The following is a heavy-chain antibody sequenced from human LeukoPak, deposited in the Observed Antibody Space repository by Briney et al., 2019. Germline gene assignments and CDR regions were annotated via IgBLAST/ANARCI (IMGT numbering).Heavy chain of an antibody. CDR1: GGSFNAYY. V-gene: IGHV4-34*01. D-gene: IGHD6-19*01. CDR2: IHHSGST. J-gene: IGHJ3*02. Sequence: SETLSLTCAVYGGSFNAYYWSWIRQPPGKGLEWIGEIHHSGSTNYNPSLKSRVTISVDTSKNQFSLKLSSVTAADTAVYYCARDQGNVDSSAWYLLGNAFDIWGQGTMVSVSS. CDR3: ARDQGNVDSSAWYLLGNAFDI.